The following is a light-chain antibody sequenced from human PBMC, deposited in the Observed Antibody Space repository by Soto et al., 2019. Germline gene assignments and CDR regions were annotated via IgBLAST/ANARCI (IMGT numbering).Light chain of an antibody. CDR1: QSVSSSY. V-gene: IGKV3-20*01. CDR3: QQYGSSRT. Sequence: EIVMPQSPVNLSVSSGERATLSCRASQSVSSSYLAWYQQKPGQAPRLLIYGASSRATGIPDRFSGSGSGTDFTLTISRLEPEDFAVYYCQQYGSSRTFGQGTKVDIK. CDR2: GAS. J-gene: IGKJ1*01.